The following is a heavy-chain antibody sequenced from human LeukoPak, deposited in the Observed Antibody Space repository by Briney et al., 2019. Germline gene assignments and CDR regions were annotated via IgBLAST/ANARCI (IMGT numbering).Heavy chain of an antibody. D-gene: IGHD3-22*01. CDR1: GFTFSSYS. V-gene: IGHV3-21*01. Sequence: GGSLRLSCAASGFTFSSYSMNWVRQAPGRGLEWVSSISSSSSYIYYADSVKGRFTISRDNAKNSLYLQMNSLRAEDTAVYYCARVGYYYDSSGLDYWGQGTLVTVSS. J-gene: IGHJ4*02. CDR3: ARVGYYYDSSGLDY. CDR2: ISSSSSYI.